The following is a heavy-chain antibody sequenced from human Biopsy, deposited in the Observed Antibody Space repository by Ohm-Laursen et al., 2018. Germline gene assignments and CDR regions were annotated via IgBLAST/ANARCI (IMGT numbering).Heavy chain of an antibody. D-gene: IGHD1-26*01. CDR2: INPSGGST. CDR3: AKGGHKAWLDS. Sequence: ASVKVSCKASGYSFTSYYMHWVRQAPGQGLEWMGIINPSGGSTDYAQKFRGRVTMNRDTSTSTVYMELISLRSDDTAVYYCAKGGHKAWLDSWGQGALVTVSS. V-gene: IGHV1-46*01. J-gene: IGHJ5*01. CDR1: GYSFTSYY.